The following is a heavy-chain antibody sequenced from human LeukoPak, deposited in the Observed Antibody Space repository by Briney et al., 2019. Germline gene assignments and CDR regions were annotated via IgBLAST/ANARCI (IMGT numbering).Heavy chain of an antibody. CDR3: AKDAQNYYDSSGFDY. J-gene: IGHJ4*02. CDR1: GFTFSSYA. CDR2: ISGRGGST. V-gene: IGHV3-23*01. D-gene: IGHD3-22*01. Sequence: PGGSLRLSCAASGFTFSSYAMSWVRQAPGKGLEWVSAISGRGGSTYYADSVKGRFTISRDNSKNTLYLQMNSLRAEDTAVYYCAKDAQNYYDSSGFDYWGQGTLVTVSS.